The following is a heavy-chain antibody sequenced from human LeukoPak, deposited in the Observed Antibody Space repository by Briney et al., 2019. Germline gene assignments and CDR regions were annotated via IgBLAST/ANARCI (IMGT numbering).Heavy chain of an antibody. Sequence: GGSLRLSCAASRFTFSTYSINWVRQATGKGLEWVSYISSSTSTIYYADYVKGRFTISRDNAKNSLYLQMNSLRAEDTAVYYCAGGYSYGRGVDYWGQGTLVTVSS. J-gene: IGHJ4*02. D-gene: IGHD5-18*01. CDR1: RFTFSTYS. V-gene: IGHV3-48*01. CDR2: ISSSTSTI. CDR3: AGGYSYGRGVDY.